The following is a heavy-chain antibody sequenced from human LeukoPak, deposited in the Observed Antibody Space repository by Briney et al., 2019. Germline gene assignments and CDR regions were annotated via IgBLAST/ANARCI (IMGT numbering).Heavy chain of an antibody. CDR2: INPNSGGT. Sequence: ASVKVSCKASGYTFTGYYMHWVRQAPGQGLEWMGWINPNSGGTNYAQKFQGRVTMTRDTSISTAYMELSRLRSDDTAVYYCARAEITMIVGRTDCWGQGTLVTVSS. V-gene: IGHV1-2*02. CDR3: ARAEITMIVGRTDC. CDR1: GYTFTGYY. D-gene: IGHD3-22*01. J-gene: IGHJ4*02.